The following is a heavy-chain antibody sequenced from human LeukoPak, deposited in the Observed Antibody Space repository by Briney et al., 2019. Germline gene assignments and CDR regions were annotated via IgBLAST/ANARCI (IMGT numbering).Heavy chain of an antibody. CDR1: GFTFASYA. J-gene: IGHJ4*02. CDR2: ISGTGAST. Sequence: GGSLRLSCAASGFTFASYAMSWVRQAPGKGLEWVSAISGTGASTYYADSVKGRFTISRDNSKNTLYLQMNSLRAEDTAVYYCAKVTRYCSSTSCYGNWGQGTLVTVSS. CDR3: AKVTRYCSSTSCYGN. D-gene: IGHD2-2*01. V-gene: IGHV3-23*01.